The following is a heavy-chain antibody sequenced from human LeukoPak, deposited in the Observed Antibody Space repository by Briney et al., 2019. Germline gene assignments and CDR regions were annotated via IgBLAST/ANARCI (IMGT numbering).Heavy chain of an antibody. CDR2: IVPIFGIA. V-gene: IGHV1-69*04. CDR1: GGTFSSYA. D-gene: IGHD5-24*01. CDR3: AREGEDVEMAN. Sequence: GSSVKVSCKASGGTFSSYAISWVRQAPGQGLEWMGRIVPIFGIANYAQKFQGRVTITADKSTSTAYMELSSLRSEDTAVYYCAREGEDVEMANWGQGTLATVSS. J-gene: IGHJ4*02.